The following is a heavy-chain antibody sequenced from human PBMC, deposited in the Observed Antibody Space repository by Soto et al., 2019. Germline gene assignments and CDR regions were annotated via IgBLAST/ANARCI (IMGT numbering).Heavy chain of an antibody. Sequence: QITLNESGPAVVKPTQTLTLTCTISGLSLNTRDVGVGWIRQPPGKALEWLGVVYWDDDKTYSPSLKSRLTITKDTPKNQVVLRMTKMDPVDTATYYCAHCRGGVASFWGQGTLVTVSS. CDR1: GLSLNTRDVG. CDR2: VYWDDDK. CDR3: AHCRGGVASF. D-gene: IGHD3-16*01. V-gene: IGHV2-5*02. J-gene: IGHJ4*02.